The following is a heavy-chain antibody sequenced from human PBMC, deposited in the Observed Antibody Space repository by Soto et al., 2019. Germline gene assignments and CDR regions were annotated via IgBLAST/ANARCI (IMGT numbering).Heavy chain of an antibody. J-gene: IGHJ4*02. CDR1: GVFFRSYG. CDR3: TKGGVAAARGYFDH. D-gene: IGHD6-13*01. V-gene: IGHV3-23*01. Sequence: GGSLRLSCAASGVFFRSYGLCWVCLPPGKGLEWVSDISGSGSVTNYADSVKGRFTISRENYNHTPLLQMDRLGAEDTAVYYCTKGGVAAARGYFDHWGQGTLVTVSS. CDR2: ISGSGSVT.